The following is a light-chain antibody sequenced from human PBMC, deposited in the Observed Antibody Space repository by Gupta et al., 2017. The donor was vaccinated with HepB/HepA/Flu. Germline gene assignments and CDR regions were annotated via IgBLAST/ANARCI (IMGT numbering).Light chain of an antibody. CDR2: KAS. Sequence: DIQMTQSPSTLSASVGDRVTITCRASQSISSWLAWYQQKPGKAPKLLIYKASSLESGVPSRFSGSGSGTEFTLTISSLQPDDFATYYCQQYAGTFGKGPRWKSN. J-gene: IGKJ1*01. CDR1: QSISSW. V-gene: IGKV1-5*03. CDR3: QQYAGT.